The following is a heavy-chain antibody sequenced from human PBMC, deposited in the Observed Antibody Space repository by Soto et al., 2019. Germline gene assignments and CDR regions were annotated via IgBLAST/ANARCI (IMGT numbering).Heavy chain of an antibody. CDR2: ISGNSGAT. D-gene: IGHD6-19*01. Sequence: VQLLESGGGLVQPGVSLRLSCAASGFTFGNYVMSWVRQAPGKGLEWVASISGNSGATDYADSVKGRFTISRDKSKNTLYRQLNTLRGDDTAVYFCAVPTGIEVTGPDYWGQGALVSVSS. CDR1: GFTFGNYV. CDR3: AVPTGIEVTGPDY. J-gene: IGHJ4*02. V-gene: IGHV3-23*01.